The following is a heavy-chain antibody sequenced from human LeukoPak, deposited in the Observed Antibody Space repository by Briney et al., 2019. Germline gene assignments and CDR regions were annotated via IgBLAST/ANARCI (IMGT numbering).Heavy chain of an antibody. CDR1: GFTFDDYA. D-gene: IGHD1-26*01. CDR3: AKDIRRYSGSYFDY. V-gene: IGHV3-9*01. J-gene: IGHJ4*02. CDR2: ISWNSGSI. Sequence: GGSLRLSCAASGFTFDDYAMHWVRQAPGKGLEWVSGISWNSGSIGYADSVKGRFTISRDNAKNSLYLQMNSLRAEDTALYYCAKDIRRYSGSYFDYWGQGTLVIVSS.